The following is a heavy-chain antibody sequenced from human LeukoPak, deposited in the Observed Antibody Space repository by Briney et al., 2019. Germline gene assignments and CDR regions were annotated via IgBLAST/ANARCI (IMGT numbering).Heavy chain of an antibody. V-gene: IGHV3-66*02. J-gene: IGHJ6*02. CDR2: IYSGGST. D-gene: IGHD4-17*01. CDR3: ARDPTVPDYYYYGMDV. Sequence: GGSLRLSCAASGFTVSSNYMSWVRQAPGKGLERVSAIYSGGSTYYADSVKGRFTISRDNSKNTLYLQMNSLRAEDTAVYYCARDPTVPDYYYYGMDVWGQGTTVTVSS. CDR1: GFTVSSNY.